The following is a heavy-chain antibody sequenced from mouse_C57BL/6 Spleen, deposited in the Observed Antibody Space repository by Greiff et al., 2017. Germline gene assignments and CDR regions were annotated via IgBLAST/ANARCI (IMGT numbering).Heavy chain of an antibody. D-gene: IGHD1-1*01. V-gene: IGHV1-19*01. CDR1: GYTFTDYY. Sequence: VQLKQSGPVLVKPGASVKMSCKASGYTFTDYYMNWVKQSHGKSLEWIGVINPYNGGTSYNQKFKGKATLTVDKSSSTAYMELNSLTSEDSAVYYCARAHYYGSSPFDYWGQGTTLTVSS. CDR3: ARAHYYGSSPFDY. J-gene: IGHJ2*01. CDR2: INPYNGGT.